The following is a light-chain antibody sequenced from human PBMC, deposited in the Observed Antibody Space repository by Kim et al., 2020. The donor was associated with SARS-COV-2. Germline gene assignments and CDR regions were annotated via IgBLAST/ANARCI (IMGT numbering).Light chain of an antibody. J-gene: IGKJ1*01. CDR1: QSVSSSY. Sequence: PGERATHSCRASQSVSSSYLAWYQQKPGQAPRLLIYGASSRATGIPDRCSGSGSGTDFTLTISRLEPEDFAVYYCQQYGSSPWTFGQWTKVDIK. V-gene: IGKV3-20*01. CDR2: GAS. CDR3: QQYGSSPWT.